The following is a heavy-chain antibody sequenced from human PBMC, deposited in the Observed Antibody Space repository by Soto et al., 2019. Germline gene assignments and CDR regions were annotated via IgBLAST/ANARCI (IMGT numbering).Heavy chain of an antibody. D-gene: IGHD6-6*01. CDR2: IYPGDSDT. V-gene: IGHV5-51*01. CDR1: GYSFTSYW. J-gene: IGHJ6*02. CDR3: ARHGVAARHYYYYGMDV. Sequence: ESLKISCKGSGYSFTSYWIGWVRQMSGKGLEWMGIIYPGDSDTRYSPSFQGQVTISADKSISTAYLQWSSLKASDTAMYYCARHGVAARHYYYYGMDVWGQGTTVTVSS.